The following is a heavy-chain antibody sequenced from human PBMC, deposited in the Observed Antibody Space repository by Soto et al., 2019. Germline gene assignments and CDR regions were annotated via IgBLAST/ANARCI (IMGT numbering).Heavy chain of an antibody. CDR2: ISSRSNTI. Sequence: EVNLVESGGGQVQQGGSLRLSCVASDFAFSTYNMNWVRQAPGKGLEWVSYISSRSNTIYYAESVKDRFTITRDNAKTSLYLQMNSLRDEDTAMDFCARVPHEWSLDSWGQGTMVNVFS. V-gene: IGHV3-48*02. CDR1: DFAFSTYN. D-gene: IGHD3-3*01. J-gene: IGHJ4*02. CDR3: ARVPHEWSLDS.